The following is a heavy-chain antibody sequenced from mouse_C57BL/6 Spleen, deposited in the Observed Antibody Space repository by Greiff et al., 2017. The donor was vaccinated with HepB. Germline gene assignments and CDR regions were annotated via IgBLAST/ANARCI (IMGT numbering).Heavy chain of an antibody. CDR2: ISYDGSN. CDR1: GYSITSGHY. D-gene: IGHD2-3*01. V-gene: IGHV3-6*01. Sequence: EVQVVESGPGLVKPSQSLSLPCSVTGYSITSGHYWNWLRQFPGNKLEWMGYISYDGSNNYNPTLKNRISITRDTSKNQFFLKLNSVTTEDTATYYCAREGDGYYVEAMDYWGQGTSVTVSS. J-gene: IGHJ4*01. CDR3: AREGDGYYVEAMDY.